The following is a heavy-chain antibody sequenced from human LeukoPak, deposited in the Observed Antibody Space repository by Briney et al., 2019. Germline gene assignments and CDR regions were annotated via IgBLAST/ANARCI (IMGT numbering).Heavy chain of an antibody. Sequence: SETLSLTCTVSGGSISSYYWSWIRQPPGKGLEWIGYIYYSGSTSYNPSLKSRVTISVDTSKKQFSLKVSSVTAADTAVYYCARVFDSGSQAYFYYMDVWGKGTTVIISS. CDR2: IYYSGST. CDR1: GGSISSYY. D-gene: IGHD3-10*01. J-gene: IGHJ6*03. CDR3: ARVFDSGSQAYFYYMDV. V-gene: IGHV4-59*01.